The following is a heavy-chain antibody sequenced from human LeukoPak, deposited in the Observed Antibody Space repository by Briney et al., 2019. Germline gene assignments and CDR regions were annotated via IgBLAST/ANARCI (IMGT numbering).Heavy chain of an antibody. Sequence: SETLSLTCTVSGYSISSGYYWGWIRQPPGKGLEWIGSIYHSGSTYYNPSLKSRVTISVDTSKNQFSLKLSSVTAADTAVYYCARVGRYYDSSGYHDDYWGQGTLVTVSS. V-gene: IGHV4-38-2*02. CDR2: IYHSGST. D-gene: IGHD3-22*01. CDR3: ARVGRYYDSSGYHDDY. J-gene: IGHJ4*02. CDR1: GYSISSGYY.